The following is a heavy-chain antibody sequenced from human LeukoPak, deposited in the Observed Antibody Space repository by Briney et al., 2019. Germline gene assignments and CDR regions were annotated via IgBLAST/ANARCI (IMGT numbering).Heavy chain of an antibody. CDR3: ARVPATVKADY. D-gene: IGHD4-17*01. CDR2: INHSGST. CDR1: GGSFSGYY. Sequence: SETLSLTCAIYGGSFSGYYWSWIRQPPGKGLEWIGEINHSGSTRYIPSLKSRVTISVDTSNNLFSLRLSSVTAADTAVYYCARVPATVKADYWGQGTLVTVSS. J-gene: IGHJ4*02. V-gene: IGHV4-34*01.